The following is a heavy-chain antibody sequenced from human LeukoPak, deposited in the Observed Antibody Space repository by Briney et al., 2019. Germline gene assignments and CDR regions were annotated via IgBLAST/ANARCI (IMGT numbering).Heavy chain of an antibody. CDR1: GGSIGSSSYY. Sequence: SETLSLTXTVSGGSIGSSSYYWGWIRQPPGKGLEWIGSIYYSGSTYYNPSLKSRVTISVDTSKNQFSLKLSSVTAADTAVYYCARHGGTTGIDAFDIWGQGTMVTVSS. CDR2: IYYSGST. CDR3: ARHGGTTGIDAFDI. J-gene: IGHJ3*02. D-gene: IGHD1-1*01. V-gene: IGHV4-39*01.